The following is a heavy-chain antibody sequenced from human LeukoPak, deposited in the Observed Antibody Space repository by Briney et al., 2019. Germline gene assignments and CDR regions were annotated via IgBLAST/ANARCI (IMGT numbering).Heavy chain of an antibody. J-gene: IGHJ3*02. CDR3: TSHTGTGDAFRPFHI. Sequence: GGSQRLSCAASGFTFSTHDVNWVRQAPGKGLEWVSFINSRSSTIYYADSVKGRFTISRDNAKNSLYLQMNSLRAEDTAVYYCTSHTGTGDAFRPFHIWGQGTMVTVSS. CDR1: GFTFSTHD. V-gene: IGHV3-48*04. CDR2: INSRSSTI. D-gene: IGHD2-21*02.